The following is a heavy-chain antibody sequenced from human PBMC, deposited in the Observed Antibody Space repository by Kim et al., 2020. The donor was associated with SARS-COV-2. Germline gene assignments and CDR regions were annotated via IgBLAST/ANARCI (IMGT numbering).Heavy chain of an antibody. CDR1: GFSFNSYW. CDR2: IKQDGSDR. Sequence: GGSLRLSCAASGFSFNSYWMNWVRQAPGKGLEWVANIKQDGSDRNYVGSVKGRFSISRDNTNNSVFLQMNSLRAEDTAVYYCARGGSDYWSGYYNFFDPWGQGTLVTVSS. J-gene: IGHJ5*02. CDR3: ARGGSDYWSGYYNFFDP. D-gene: IGHD3-3*01. V-gene: IGHV3-7*01.